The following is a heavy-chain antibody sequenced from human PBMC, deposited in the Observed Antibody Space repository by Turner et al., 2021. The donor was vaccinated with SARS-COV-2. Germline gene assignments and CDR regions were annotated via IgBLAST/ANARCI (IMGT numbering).Heavy chain of an antibody. V-gene: IGHV3-7*01. J-gene: IGHJ4*02. CDR1: GFTFSSYW. D-gene: IGHD7-27*01. Sequence: EVQLVESGGGLVQPGGPLRPSCAAYGFTFSSYWMSWGRQAPGKGLEWVANIDQDRSEKYYVGSVKGRFTISRDNAKNSLYLQVNSLRAEDTAVYYCARSELGLFFDYWGQGTLVTVSS. CDR2: IDQDRSEK. CDR3: ARSELGLFFDY.